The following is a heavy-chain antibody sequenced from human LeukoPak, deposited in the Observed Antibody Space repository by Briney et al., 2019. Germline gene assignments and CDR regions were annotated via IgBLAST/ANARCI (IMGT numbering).Heavy chain of an antibody. CDR1: RFTFSSYS. Sequence: PGGSLRLSCAASRFTFSSYSMNWVRQAPGKGLEWVSYISSSSSTIYYADSVKGRFTISRDNAKNSLYLQMNSLRAEDTAVYYCARGLGYCSSTSCRPIDYWAREPWSPSPQ. J-gene: IGHJ4*02. D-gene: IGHD2-2*01. CDR3: ARGLGYCSSTSCRPIDY. CDR2: ISSSSSTI. V-gene: IGHV3-48*01.